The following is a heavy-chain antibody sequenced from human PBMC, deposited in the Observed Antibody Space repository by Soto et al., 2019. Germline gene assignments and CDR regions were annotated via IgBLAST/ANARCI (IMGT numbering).Heavy chain of an antibody. J-gene: IGHJ4*02. CDR3: AKDLEKWLVQLGGLDS. CDR2: ISSSGDYI. D-gene: IGHD6-19*01. V-gene: IGHV3-21*01. CDR1: GFGFSTFS. Sequence: EVQLVESGGGLVKPGGSLRLSCAASGFGFSTFSINWVRQAPGKGLEWLSSISSSGDYIYYADSVKGRFTISRDNAKNSVFLQMDSLRADDTALYFCAKDLEKWLVQLGGLDSWGQGTLVTVSS.